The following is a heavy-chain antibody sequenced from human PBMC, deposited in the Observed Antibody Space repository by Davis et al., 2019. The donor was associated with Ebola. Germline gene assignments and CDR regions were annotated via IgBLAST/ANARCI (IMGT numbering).Heavy chain of an antibody. D-gene: IGHD6-13*01. Sequence: PSETLSLSCAASGFTFSSYGMHWVRQAPGKGLEWVAVIWYDGSNKYYADSVKGRFTISRDNSKNTLYLQMNSLRAEDTAVYYCARDRGQQLESYYYYYGMDVWGQGTTVTVSS. CDR1: GFTFSSYG. J-gene: IGHJ6*02. V-gene: IGHV3-33*08. CDR3: ARDRGQQLESYYYYYGMDV. CDR2: IWYDGSNK.